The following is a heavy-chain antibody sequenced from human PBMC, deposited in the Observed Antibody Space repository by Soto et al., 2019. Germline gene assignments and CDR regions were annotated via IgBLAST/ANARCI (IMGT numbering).Heavy chain of an antibody. D-gene: IGHD2-15*01. CDR2: ISSNSSST. V-gene: IGHV3-23*01. Sequence: GGSLRLSCAASGFTFSSYAMSWVRQAPGKGLEWVSDISSNSSSTYYADSVKGRFTISRDNAKNTLYLQMNSLRDEDTAVYYCARIKLVDFFLINVDVYDLDVWGQGTPVTVSS. CDR1: GFTFSSYA. J-gene: IGHJ6*02. CDR3: ARIKLVDFFLINVDVYDLDV.